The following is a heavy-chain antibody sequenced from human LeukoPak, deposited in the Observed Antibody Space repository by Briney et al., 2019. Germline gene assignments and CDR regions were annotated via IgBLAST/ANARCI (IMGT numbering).Heavy chain of an antibody. CDR2: ISYDGSNK. Sequence: GGSLRLSCAASGFTFSSYAMHWVRQAPGKGLEWVAVISYDGSNKYYADSVKGRFTISRDNSKNTLYLQMNSLRAEDTAVYYCANYYDSSGFFDYWGQGTLVTVSS. V-gene: IGHV3-30-3*02. D-gene: IGHD3-22*01. J-gene: IGHJ4*02. CDR1: GFTFSSYA. CDR3: ANYYDSSGFFDY.